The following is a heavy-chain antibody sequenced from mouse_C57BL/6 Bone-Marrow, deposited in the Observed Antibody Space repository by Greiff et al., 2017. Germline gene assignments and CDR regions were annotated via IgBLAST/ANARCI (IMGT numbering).Heavy chain of an antibody. J-gene: IGHJ1*03. CDR3: TTSLLRQYFDV. D-gene: IGHD1-2*01. Sequence: EVQLQASGAELVRPGASVKLSCTASGFNIKDDYMHWVKQRPEQGLEWIGWIDPENGDTEYASKFQGKATITADTSSNTAYLQLSSLTSEDTAVYYCTTSLLRQYFDVWGTGTTVTVSS. CDR1: GFNIKDDY. V-gene: IGHV14-4*01. CDR2: IDPENGDT.